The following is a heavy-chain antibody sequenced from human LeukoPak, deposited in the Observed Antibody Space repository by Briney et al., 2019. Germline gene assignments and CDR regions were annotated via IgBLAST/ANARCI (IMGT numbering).Heavy chain of an antibody. CDR2: ISGSGSGT. V-gene: IGHV3-23*01. CDR3: ARDLGIVVVPAAMSWFDP. Sequence: GGSLRLSCAASGFTFTNYAMSWVRQAPGKGLEWVSAISGSGSGTYYADSVKGRFTISRDNSKNKLYLQMNSLRAEDTAVYYCARDLGIVVVPAAMSWFDPWGQGTLVTVSS. CDR1: GFTFTNYA. J-gene: IGHJ5*02. D-gene: IGHD2-2*01.